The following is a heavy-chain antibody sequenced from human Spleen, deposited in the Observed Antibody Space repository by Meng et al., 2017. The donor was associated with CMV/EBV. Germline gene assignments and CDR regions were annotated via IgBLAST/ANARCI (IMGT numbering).Heavy chain of an antibody. CDR2: IWYDGSKR. V-gene: IGHV3-33*01. Sequence: GGSLRLSCQASGFTFSNYGMHWVRQAPGKGLEWVAVIWYDGSKRVYADSVKGRFIISRDNFKNILYLEMNSLRAEDTAVYYCEGKGGDFNWGQGTLVTVSS. J-gene: IGHJ4*02. CDR3: EGKGGDFN. CDR1: GFTFSNYG. D-gene: IGHD3-16*01.